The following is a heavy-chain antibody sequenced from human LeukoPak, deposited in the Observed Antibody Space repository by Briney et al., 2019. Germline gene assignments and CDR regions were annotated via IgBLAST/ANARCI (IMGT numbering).Heavy chain of an antibody. V-gene: IGHV4-59*08. D-gene: IGHD2/OR15-2a*01. CDR3: AGHHPRNTVDF. J-gene: IGHJ4*02. Sequence: SETLSLTCTVSGGSISSYYWSWIRQPPGKGLEWIAYISDIGSINYNPSLKSRITISLDTSRNQFSLKLSSVTAADTAVYYCAGHHPRNTVDFWGRGTLVTVSS. CDR1: GGSISSYY. CDR2: ISDIGSI.